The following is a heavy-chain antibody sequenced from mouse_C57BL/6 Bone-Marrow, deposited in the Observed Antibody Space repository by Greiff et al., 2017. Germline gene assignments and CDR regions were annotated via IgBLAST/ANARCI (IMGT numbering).Heavy chain of an antibody. J-gene: IGHJ1*03. D-gene: IGHD2-1*01. Sequence: QVQLKESGPGLVQPSQSLSITCTVSGFSLTSYGVHLVRQSPGKGLEWLGVIWRGGSTDYNAAFMSRLSITKDNSKSQVFFKMNSLQADDTAIYYCAKNGNYPYWYFGVWGTGTTVTVAS. CDR1: GFSLTSYG. CDR2: IWRGGST. CDR3: AKNGNYPYWYFGV. V-gene: IGHV2-5*01.